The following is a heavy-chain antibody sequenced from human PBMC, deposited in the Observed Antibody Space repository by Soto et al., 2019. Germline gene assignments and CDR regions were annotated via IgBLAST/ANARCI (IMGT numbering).Heavy chain of an antibody. J-gene: IGHJ3*02. Sequence: PSETLSLTCTVSGGSISSYYWSWIRQPPGKGLEWIGYIYYSGSTNYNASLKSRVTISVDTSKNQFSLKLSSVTAADTAVYYCARHGFFDWLAGPDAFDICCPGIMVTLSS. V-gene: IGHV4-59*08. CDR3: ARHGFFDWLAGPDAFDI. CDR2: IYYSGST. D-gene: IGHD3-9*01. CDR1: GGSISSYY.